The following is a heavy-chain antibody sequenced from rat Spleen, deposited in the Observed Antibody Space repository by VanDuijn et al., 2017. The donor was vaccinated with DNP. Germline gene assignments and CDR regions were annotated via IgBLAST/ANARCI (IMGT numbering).Heavy chain of an antibody. CDR2: INYSGST. Sequence: EVQLQESGPGLVKPSQSLSLTCSVTAYSITTHSWGWIRKFPGNKMEWVGHINYSGSTSYNPSLKSRISITRDTSKNQFFLHLNSVTTEDTATYYCARWSDYFDYWGQGVMVTVSS. CDR3: ARWSDYFDY. V-gene: IGHV3-1*01. CDR1: AYSITTHS. J-gene: IGHJ2*01.